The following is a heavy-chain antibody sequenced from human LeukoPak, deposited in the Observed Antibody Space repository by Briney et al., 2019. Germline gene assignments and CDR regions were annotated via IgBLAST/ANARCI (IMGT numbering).Heavy chain of an antibody. CDR3: ARAILNYDILTGPTYYYYMDV. J-gene: IGHJ6*03. Sequence: PGGSLRLSCAASGFTFSSYSMNWVRQAPGKGLEWVSSISSSSSYIYCADSVKGRFTISRDNAKNSLYLQMNSLRAEDTAVYYCARAILNYDILTGPTYYYYMDVWGKGTTVTVSS. CDR2: ISSSSSYI. V-gene: IGHV3-21*01. CDR1: GFTFSSYS. D-gene: IGHD3-9*01.